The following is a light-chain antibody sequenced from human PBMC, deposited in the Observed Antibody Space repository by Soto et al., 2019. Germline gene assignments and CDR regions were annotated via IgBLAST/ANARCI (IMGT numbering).Light chain of an antibody. V-gene: IGKV1-17*01. J-gene: IGKJ3*01. Sequence: DIQMTQSPSSLSASVGDRVTITCRASQGIRNDFAWFQQRPGKAPRRLIYSTSSLQNGVPSRFSGSGTGTEFTLTISGLQPEDFATYYCLQHNTFPPTFGPGTTVDVK. CDR3: LQHNTFPPT. CDR2: STS. CDR1: QGIRND.